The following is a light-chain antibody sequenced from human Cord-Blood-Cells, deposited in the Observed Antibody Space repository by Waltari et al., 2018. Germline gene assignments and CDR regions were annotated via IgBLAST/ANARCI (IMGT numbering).Light chain of an antibody. V-gene: IGKV1-33*01. Sequence: DIQMTQSPSSLSASVGDRVTSTCQPSQDISNYLNWYQQKPGKAPKLLNYDASNLETGVPSRFSGSGSGTDFTFTISSLQPEDIATYYCQQYDNLPLTFGGGTKVEIK. CDR1: QDISNY. CDR2: DAS. J-gene: IGKJ4*01. CDR3: QQYDNLPLT.